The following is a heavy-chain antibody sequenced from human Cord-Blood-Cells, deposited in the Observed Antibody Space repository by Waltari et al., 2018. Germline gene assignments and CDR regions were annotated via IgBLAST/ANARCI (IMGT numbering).Heavy chain of an antibody. CDR2: IIPIFGTA. D-gene: IGHD3-16*02. V-gene: IGHV1-69*01. Sequence: QVQLVQSGAEVEKPASPLKVSCKASGGTFSSFALSWVRQAPGQGLDWMGEIIPIFGTANYAQKFQGRVTITADESTSTAYMELSSLRSEDTAVYYCAGGHDYVWGSYRYYFDYWGQGTLVTVSS. CDR3: AGGHDYVWGSYRYYFDY. CDR1: GGTFSSFA. J-gene: IGHJ4*02.